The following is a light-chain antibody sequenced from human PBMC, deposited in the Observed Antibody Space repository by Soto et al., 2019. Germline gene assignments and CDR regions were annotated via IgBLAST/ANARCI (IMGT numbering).Light chain of an antibody. Sequence: EIQMTQSPASLSASVGERVTLTCRASHTIATYLNWYQQKAGKVPEVLIYGTSTLQPGVPSRFTGSGYGTDFTLTINNVQPEDFVTYYCQQFYYYPHTFGQGTKLEVK. CDR1: HTIATY. J-gene: IGKJ2*01. CDR2: GTS. V-gene: IGKV1-39*01. CDR3: QQFYYYPHT.